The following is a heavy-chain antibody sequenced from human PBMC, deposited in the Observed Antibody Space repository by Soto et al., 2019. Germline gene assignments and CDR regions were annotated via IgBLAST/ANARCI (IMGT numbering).Heavy chain of an antibody. J-gene: IGHJ4*02. V-gene: IGHV3-33*01. CDR2: IWFDGSNV. CDR1: GFTFRAYG. CDR3: ARDATSYYYDSETNQLPRDY. D-gene: IGHD3-22*01. Sequence: QVQLVESGGGVVQPGRSLRISCAASGFTFRAYGMHWVRQAPGKGLEWVALIWFDGSNVYYADSVKGRFTISRDNSNNTLILQMNSLRAEYTAVYFCARDATSYYYDSETNQLPRDYWGQGTLVTVSS.